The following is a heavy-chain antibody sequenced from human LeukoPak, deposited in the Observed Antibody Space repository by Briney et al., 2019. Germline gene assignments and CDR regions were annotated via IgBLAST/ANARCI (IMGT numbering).Heavy chain of an antibody. J-gene: IGHJ4*02. CDR2: IIPIFGTA. CDR1: GGTFSSYA. V-gene: IGHV1-69*13. Sequence: ASVKVSCKASGGTFSSYAISWVRQAPGQGLEWMGGIIPIFGTANYAQKFQGRVTITADESTSTAYMELSSLRSEDTAVYYCGRSPQYCSGGSCYSGLYGFDYWGQGTLATVSS. D-gene: IGHD2-15*01. CDR3: GRSPQYCSGGSCYSGLYGFDY.